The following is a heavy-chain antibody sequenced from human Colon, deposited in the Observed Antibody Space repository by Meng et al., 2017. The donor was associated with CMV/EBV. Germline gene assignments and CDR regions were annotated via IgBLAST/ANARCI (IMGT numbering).Heavy chain of an antibody. J-gene: IGHJ5*02. CDR2: IYWDDDK. D-gene: IGHD2-15*01. CDR1: GFSPSTRGVG. V-gene: IGHV2-5*02. CDR3: THSIVVVVAATGWFDP. Sequence: QITLKESGPTLVRPTQTLTLTCTFPGFSPSTRGVGLGWIRQPPGKALEWLALIYWDDDKRYSPSLKSRLTITKDTSRNQVVLRMTNMDPVDTATYYCTHSIVVVVAATGWFDPWGQGTLVTVSS.